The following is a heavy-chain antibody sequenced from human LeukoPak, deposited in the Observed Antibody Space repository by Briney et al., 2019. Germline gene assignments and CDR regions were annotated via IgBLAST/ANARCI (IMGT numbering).Heavy chain of an antibody. CDR1: GFTFGSYG. J-gene: IGHJ5*02. CDR3: AKDPGYSSGGFDP. D-gene: IGHD6-19*01. CDR2: ISYDGSNK. V-gene: IGHV3-30*18. Sequence: GGSLRLSCAASGFTFGSYGMHWVRQAPGKGLEWVAVISYDGSNKYYADSVKGRFTISRDNSKNTLYLQMNSLRAEDTAVYYCAKDPGYSSGGFDPWGQGTLVTVSS.